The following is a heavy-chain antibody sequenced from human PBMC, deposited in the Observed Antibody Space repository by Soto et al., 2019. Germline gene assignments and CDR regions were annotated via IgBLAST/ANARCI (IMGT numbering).Heavy chain of an antibody. Sequence: QITLKESGPTLVKPTQTLTLTCTFSGFSLSTSGVGVGWIRQPPGKAPEWLAVIYRDDATEYSPSLKSRITISKDNSKNQVVLTMTNMDAVDTAIYYCAHKGGGDRSLDYWGQGTLVTVSS. CDR1: GFSLSTSGVG. D-gene: IGHD1-26*01. J-gene: IGHJ4*02. CDR2: IYRDDAT. CDR3: AHKGGGDRSLDY. V-gene: IGHV2-5*02.